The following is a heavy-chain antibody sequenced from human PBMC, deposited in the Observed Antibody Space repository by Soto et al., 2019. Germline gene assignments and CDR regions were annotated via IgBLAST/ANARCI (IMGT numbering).Heavy chain of an antibody. J-gene: IGHJ4*02. Sequence: QVQLQEAGPGLVKPSETLSLTCTVSGASISPYDWSWIRQSPGQGLEWVASIYNTVRTDYNPSLEGRVTISVATSKHQFSLTLRSVTAADTAVYYCARDHGGNSGHFDSWGQGTLVTVSS. D-gene: IGHD6-19*01. CDR2: IYNTVRT. CDR3: ARDHGGNSGHFDS. CDR1: GASISPYD. V-gene: IGHV4-59*01.